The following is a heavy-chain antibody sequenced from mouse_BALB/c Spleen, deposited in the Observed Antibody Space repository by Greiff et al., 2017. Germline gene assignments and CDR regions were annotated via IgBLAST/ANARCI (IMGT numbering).Heavy chain of an antibody. V-gene: IGHV1S137*01. J-gene: IGHJ3*01. Sequence: QVHLKQSGAELGRPGVSVKISCKGSGYTFTDYAMHWVKQSHAKSLEWIGVISTYYGDASYNQKFKGKATMTVDKSSSTAYMELARLTSEDAAIYYCARYADYGSPWFAYWGQGTLVTVSA. CDR3: ARYADYGSPWFAY. D-gene: IGHD1-1*01. CDR1: GYTFTDYA. CDR2: ISTYYGDA.